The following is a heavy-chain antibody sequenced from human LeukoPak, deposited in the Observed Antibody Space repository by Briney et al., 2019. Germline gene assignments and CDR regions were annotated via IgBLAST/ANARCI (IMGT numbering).Heavy chain of an antibody. Sequence: KAGGSLRLSCAASGFTFSDYYMNWIRQARGKGLEWISYISSSGGTIYYADSVKGRFTISRDNAKNSLYLQMNSLRAEDTAVYYCAGYSSGWFGAFHIWGQGTMVTVSS. J-gene: IGHJ3*02. CDR1: GFTFSDYY. D-gene: IGHD6-19*01. CDR3: AGYSSGWFGAFHI. CDR2: ISSSGGTI. V-gene: IGHV3-11*04.